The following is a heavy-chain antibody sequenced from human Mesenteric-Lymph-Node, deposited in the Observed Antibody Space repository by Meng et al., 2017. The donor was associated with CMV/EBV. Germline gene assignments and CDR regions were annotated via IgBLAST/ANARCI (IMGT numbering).Heavy chain of an antibody. CDR1: GFTFSSYT. Sequence: GESLKISCAASGFTFSSYTMGWVRQAPGKGLEWVSTISGSGSRTYYADSVKGRFTISRDNSKHTLFLQMNSLRAKDTAVYYCARLSGDDYGDYVRRFDSWGQGALVTVSS. J-gene: IGHJ4*02. CDR3: ARLSGDDYGDYVRRFDS. V-gene: IGHV3-23*01. CDR2: ISGSGSRT. D-gene: IGHD4-17*01.